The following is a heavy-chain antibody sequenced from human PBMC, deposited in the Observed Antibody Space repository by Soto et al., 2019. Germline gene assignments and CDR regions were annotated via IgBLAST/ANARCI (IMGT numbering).Heavy chain of an antibody. CDR2: ISSSSSYI. CDR3: ARDARGDYDSSGYDYYYYYGMDV. V-gene: IGHV3-21*01. J-gene: IGHJ6*02. D-gene: IGHD3-22*01. Sequence: EVQLVESGGGLVKPGGSLRLSCAASGFTFSSYSMNWVRQAPGKGLEWVSSISSSSSYIYYADSVKGRFTISRDNAKNSLYLQMNSLRAEDTAVYYCARDARGDYDSSGYDYYYYYGMDVWGQGTTVTVSS. CDR1: GFTFSSYS.